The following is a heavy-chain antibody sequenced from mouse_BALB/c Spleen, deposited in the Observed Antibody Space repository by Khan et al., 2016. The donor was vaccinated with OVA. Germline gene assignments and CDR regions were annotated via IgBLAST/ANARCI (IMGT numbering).Heavy chain of an antibody. CDR2: VSTGGGYT. Sequence: EVQLVESGGDLVKPGGSLKLSCAASGFTFSTYGMSWVRQTPDKRLEWVATVSTGGGYTYYPDSVKGRFTISRDNAKNTLYLQMSGLKSEDTAMFYCTRIAYYCESRGFAYWGQGTLVTVSA. J-gene: IGHJ3*01. CDR1: GFTFSTYG. V-gene: IGHV5-6*01. CDR3: TRIAYYCESRGFAY. D-gene: IGHD1-1*01.